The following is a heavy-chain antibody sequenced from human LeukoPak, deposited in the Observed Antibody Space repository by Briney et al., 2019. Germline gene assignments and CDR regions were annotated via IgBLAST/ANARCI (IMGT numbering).Heavy chain of an antibody. CDR1: GYTFTGYY. CDR2: INPNSGGT. D-gene: IGHD3-22*01. V-gene: IGHV1-2*02. CDR3: ARDQSYYDSSGPSDY. Sequence: GASVKVSCKASGYTFTGYYMHWVRQAPGQGLEWMGWINPNSGGTNYAQKFQGRVTMTRDTSISTAYMELSRLRSDDTAVYYCARDQSYYDSSGPSDYWGQGTLVTVSS. J-gene: IGHJ4*02.